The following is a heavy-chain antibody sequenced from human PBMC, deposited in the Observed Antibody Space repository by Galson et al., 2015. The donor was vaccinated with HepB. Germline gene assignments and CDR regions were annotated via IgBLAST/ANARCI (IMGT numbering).Heavy chain of an antibody. CDR3: ARGGGGWDYYYYYMDV. V-gene: IGHV4-61*02. J-gene: IGHJ6*03. CDR1: GGSISSGTYY. CDR2: IYTSGST. Sequence: TLSLTCTVSGGSISSGTYYWSWIRQPAGKGLEWIGRIYTSGSTNYNPSLKSRVTMSADTSKNQFSLKLSSVTAADTAVYYCARGGGGWDYYYYYMDVWGKGTTVTVSS. D-gene: IGHD2-21*01.